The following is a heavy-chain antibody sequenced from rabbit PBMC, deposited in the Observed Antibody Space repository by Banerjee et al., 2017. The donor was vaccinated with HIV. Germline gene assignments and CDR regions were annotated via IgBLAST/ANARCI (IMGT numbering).Heavy chain of an antibody. CDR1: GFSFSSSYW. V-gene: IGHV1S40*01. Sequence: QSLEESGGDLVKPGGTLTLTCTASGFSFSSSYWICWVRQAPGKGLESIACIYADRSGSTYYASWAKGRFTISKTSSTTVTLQMTSLTAADTATYFCARGVYAGYVDLWGQGTLVTVS. J-gene: IGHJ3*01. D-gene: IGHD7-1*01. CDR3: ARGVYAGYVDL. CDR2: IYADRSGST.